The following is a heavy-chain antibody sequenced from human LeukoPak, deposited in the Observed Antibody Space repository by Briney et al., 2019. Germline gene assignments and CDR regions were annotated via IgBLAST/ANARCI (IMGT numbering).Heavy chain of an antibody. Sequence: GGSLRLSCAASGFTFSSYGMHWVRQAPGKGLEWVAVISYDGSNKYCADSVKGRFTISRDNSKNTLYLQMNSLRAEDTAVYYCAKDLRGSSSPGFDYWGQGTLVTVSS. CDR3: AKDLRGSSSPGFDY. CDR1: GFTFSSYG. J-gene: IGHJ4*02. D-gene: IGHD6-6*01. V-gene: IGHV3-30*18. CDR2: ISYDGSNK.